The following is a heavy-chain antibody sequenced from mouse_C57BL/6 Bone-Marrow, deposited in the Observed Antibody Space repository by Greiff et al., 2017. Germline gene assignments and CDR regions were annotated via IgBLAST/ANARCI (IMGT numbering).Heavy chain of an antibody. CDR2: ISGGGGNT. Sequence: DVKLVESGGGLVKPGGSLKLSCAASVFTFSSYTMSWVRQTPEKRLEWVATISGGGGNTYYPDSVKGRFTISRDNAKNTLYLQMSSLRSEDTALYYCARHDTTVVFDYWGQGTTLTVSS. CDR3: ARHDTTVVFDY. CDR1: VFTFSSYT. J-gene: IGHJ2*01. D-gene: IGHD1-1*01. V-gene: IGHV5-9*01.